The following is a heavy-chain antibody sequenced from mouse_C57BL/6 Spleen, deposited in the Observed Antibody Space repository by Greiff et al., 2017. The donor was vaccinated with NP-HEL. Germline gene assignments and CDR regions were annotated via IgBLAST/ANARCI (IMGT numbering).Heavy chain of an antibody. J-gene: IGHJ3*01. V-gene: IGHV1-15*01. CDR3: TGVYYGSSYEGFAY. CDR1: GYTFTDYE. CDR2: IDPETGGT. D-gene: IGHD1-1*01. Sequence: QVQLQQSGAELVRPGASVTLSCKASGYTFTDYEMHWVKQTPVHGLEWIGAIDPETGGTAYNQKFKGKAILTADKSSSTAYMELRSLTSEDSAVYYCTGVYYGSSYEGFAYWGQGTLVTVSA.